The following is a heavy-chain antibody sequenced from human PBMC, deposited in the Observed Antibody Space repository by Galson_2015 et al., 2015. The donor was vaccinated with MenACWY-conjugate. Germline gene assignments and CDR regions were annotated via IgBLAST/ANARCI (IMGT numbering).Heavy chain of an antibody. CDR2: VIPILGEV. J-gene: IGHJ5*01. CDR1: GGTFTTFG. D-gene: IGHD3-10*02. CDR3: AREGVHYDVPPNWFDS. Sequence: SVKVSCKASGGTFTTFGISWVRQAPGQGLECVGRVIPILGEVTYAQEFQGRVTITADKSTWTAYMELSSLRSDDTAVYYCAREGVHYDVPPNWFDSWGQGMRVSVSS. V-gene: IGHV1-69*04.